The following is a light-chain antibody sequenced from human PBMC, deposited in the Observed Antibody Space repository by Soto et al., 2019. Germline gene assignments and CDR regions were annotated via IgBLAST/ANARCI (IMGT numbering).Light chain of an antibody. Sequence: VLSPYRDSLAVYMGDRATINCKSRQSVVFTSNNDNFLSWFQQQPGQAPRLLIYGASTTTTGVPARFSGSGSGTDFTLTISILQSEDFAVYYCQQYTNWPPITFGQGTRLEIK. CDR3: QQYTNWPPIT. J-gene: IGKJ5*01. CDR2: GAS. CDR1: QSVVFTSNNDNF. V-gene: IGKV4-1*01.